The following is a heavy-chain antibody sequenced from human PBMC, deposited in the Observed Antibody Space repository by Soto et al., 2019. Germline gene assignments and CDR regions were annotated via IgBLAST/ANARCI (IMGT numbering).Heavy chain of an antibody. CDR3: ARDRNSNYNYYYYMDV. V-gene: IGHV1-3*01. CDR1: GYTFTSYA. J-gene: IGHJ6*03. CDR2: INAGNGNT. Sequence: VASVKVSCKASGYTFTSYAMHWVRQAPGQRLEWMGWINAGNGNTKYSQKFQGRVTITRDTSASTAYMELSSLRSEDTAVYYCARDRNSNYNYYYYMDVWGNGTTVTVSS. D-gene: IGHD4-4*01.